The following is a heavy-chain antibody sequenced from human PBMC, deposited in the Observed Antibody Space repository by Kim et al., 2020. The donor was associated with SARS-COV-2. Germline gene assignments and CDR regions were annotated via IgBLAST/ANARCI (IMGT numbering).Heavy chain of an antibody. CDR3: ARDGGIEGLEWLPYFDY. CDR2: IYYSGST. V-gene: IGHV4-59*13. D-gene: IGHD3-3*01. Sequence: SETLSLTCTVSGGSISSYYWSWIRQPPGKGLEWIGYIYYSGSTNYNPSLKSRVTISVDTSKNQFSLKLSSVTAADTAVYYCARDGGIEGLEWLPYFDYWG. CDR1: GGSISSYY. J-gene: IGHJ4*01.